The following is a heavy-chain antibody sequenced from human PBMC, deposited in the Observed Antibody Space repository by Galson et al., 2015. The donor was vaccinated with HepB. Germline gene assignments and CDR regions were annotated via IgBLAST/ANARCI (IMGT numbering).Heavy chain of an antibody. CDR1: GFTVSSNY. J-gene: IGHJ4*02. CDR2: IYSGGST. D-gene: IGHD6-13*01. V-gene: IGHV3-53*01. CDR3: ARDSSSLIGGDY. Sequence: SLRLSCAASGFTVSSNYMSWVRQAPGKRLEWVSVIYSGGSTYYADSVKGRFTISRDNSKNTLYLQMNSLRAEDTAVYYCARDSSSLIGGDYWGQGTLVTVSS.